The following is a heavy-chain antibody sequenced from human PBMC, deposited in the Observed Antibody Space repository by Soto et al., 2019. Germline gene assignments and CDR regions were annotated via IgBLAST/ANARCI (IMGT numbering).Heavy chain of an antibody. J-gene: IGHJ5*02. D-gene: IGHD2-8*01. CDR3: AKGPDCTNGVCYAGWFDP. CDR1: GFTVSSKY. CDR2: ISGSGGST. V-gene: IGHV3-23*01. Sequence: GGSLRLSCAASGFTVSSKYMTWVRQAPGKGLEWVSAISGSGGSTYYADSVKGRFTISRDNSKNTLYLQMNSLRAEDTAVYYCAKGPDCTNGVCYAGWFDPWGQGTLVTVSP.